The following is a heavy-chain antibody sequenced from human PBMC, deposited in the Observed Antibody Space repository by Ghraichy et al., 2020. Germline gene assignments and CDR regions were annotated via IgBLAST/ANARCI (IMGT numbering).Heavy chain of an antibody. CDR2: ISAYNGNT. V-gene: IGHV1-18*01. CDR3: ARVSQLVSTSYYFDY. J-gene: IGHJ4*02. Sequence: ASVKVSCKSSGYTFTRSGINWVRQAPGQGLEWMGWISAYNGNTNYAQKLQGRVSMTTDTSTSTAYMELRSLRSDDTAVYYCARVSQLVSTSYYFDYWGQGTLVTVSS. D-gene: IGHD6-6*01. CDR1: GYTFTRSG.